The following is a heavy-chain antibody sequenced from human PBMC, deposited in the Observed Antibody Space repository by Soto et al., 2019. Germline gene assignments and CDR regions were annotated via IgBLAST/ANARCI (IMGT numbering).Heavy chain of an antibody. Sequence: EVQLLESGGGLVQPGGSLRLSCAASGFTFSSYAMSWVRQAPGKGLEWVSAISGSGGSTYYADSVKGRFTISRDNSKNTLYLQMNSLRAEDTAVYYCAVCSGYDSGVDYWGQGTLVTVSS. CDR1: GFTFSSYA. CDR2: ISGSGGST. CDR3: AVCSGYDSGVDY. J-gene: IGHJ4*02. V-gene: IGHV3-23*01. D-gene: IGHD5-12*01.